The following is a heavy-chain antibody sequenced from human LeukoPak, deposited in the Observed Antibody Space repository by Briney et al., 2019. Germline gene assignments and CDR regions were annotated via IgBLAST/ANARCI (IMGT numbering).Heavy chain of an antibody. CDR1: GFTVSSNY. J-gene: IGHJ6*02. CDR3: ARDRKPTPLYYGMDV. CDR2: IYSGSSP. V-gene: IGHV3-53*01. Sequence: PGGSLRLSCAASGFTVSSNYMSWVRQAPGKGLEWVSVIYSGSSPYYADSVKGRFTISRDNSKNTLYLQMNSLRAEDTAVYYCARDRKPTPLYYGMDVWGQGTTVTVSS.